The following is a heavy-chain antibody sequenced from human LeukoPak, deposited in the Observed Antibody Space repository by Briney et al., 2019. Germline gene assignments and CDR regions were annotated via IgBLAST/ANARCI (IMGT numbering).Heavy chain of an antibody. V-gene: IGHV5-51*01. J-gene: IGHJ4*02. CDR1: GYSFASYW. Sequence: GESLKISCKGSGYSFASYWIAWVRQMPGKGLEWMGVIYPGNSDITYSPSFQGQVTISADESVSTAYLHWGSPKASDTAIYYCARHLSSITSCPNYWGQGTLVTVSS. CDR3: ARHLSSITSCPNY. CDR2: IYPGNSDI. D-gene: IGHD2-2*01.